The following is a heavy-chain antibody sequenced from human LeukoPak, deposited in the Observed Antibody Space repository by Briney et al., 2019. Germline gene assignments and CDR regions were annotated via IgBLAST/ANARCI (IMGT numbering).Heavy chain of an antibody. CDR2: ISVYNGYT. CDR1: GYSFISYD. J-gene: IGHJ4*02. V-gene: IGHV1-18*01. Sequence: ASVKVSCKASGYSFISYDISWVRQAPGQGLEWMGWISVYNGYTNYAQKLQGRVTMTTDTSTSTAYMELRSLRSDDTAVYYCARSIQYGYWGQGTLVTVSS. D-gene: IGHD4-11*01. CDR3: ARSIQYGY.